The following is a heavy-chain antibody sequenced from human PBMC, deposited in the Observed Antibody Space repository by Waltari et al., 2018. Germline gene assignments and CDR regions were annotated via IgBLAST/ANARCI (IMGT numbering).Heavy chain of an antibody. Sequence: QVQLHESGPGLVMPSQTLSLTCTVPGGSISSRGYHWSWIRQHPEKGLEWIGYIYFSGSTYYNPSLKSVVTISIDTSKNQFSLKVSSVTAADTAVYYCARVYSGSYFGGNYYFDYWGQGTLVTVSS. CDR2: IYFSGST. D-gene: IGHD1-26*01. CDR1: GGSISSRGYH. V-gene: IGHV4-31*01. J-gene: IGHJ4*02. CDR3: ARVYSGSYFGGNYYFDY.